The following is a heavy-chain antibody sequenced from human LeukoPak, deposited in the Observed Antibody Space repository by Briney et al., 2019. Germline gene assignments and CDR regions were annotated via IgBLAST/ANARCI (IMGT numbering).Heavy chain of an antibody. V-gene: IGHV3-23*01. D-gene: IGHD5-18*01. CDR1: GFTFSSYG. CDR3: ATRDTAMELVY. Sequence: GGSLRLSCAASGFTFSSYGMSWVRQAPGKGLEWVSAISGSGGSTYYADSVKGRFTISRDNSKNTLYLQMNSLRAEDTAVYYCATRDTAMELVYWGQATLVTVSS. CDR2: ISGSGGST. J-gene: IGHJ4*02.